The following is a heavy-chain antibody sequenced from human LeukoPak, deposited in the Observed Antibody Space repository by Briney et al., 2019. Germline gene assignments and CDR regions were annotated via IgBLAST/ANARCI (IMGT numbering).Heavy chain of an antibody. CDR3: ARASLRRWGYCSSTSCYREDWFDP. D-gene: IGHD2-2*02. J-gene: IGHJ5*02. CDR1: GYTLTGYY. Sequence: ASVKVSCKASGYTLTGYYMHWVRQAPGQGLEWMGWINPNSGGPNYAQKFQGWVTMTRDTSISTAYMELSRLRSDDTVVYYCARASLRRWGYCSSTSCYREDWFDPWGQGTLVTVSS. CDR2: INPNSGGP. V-gene: IGHV1-2*04.